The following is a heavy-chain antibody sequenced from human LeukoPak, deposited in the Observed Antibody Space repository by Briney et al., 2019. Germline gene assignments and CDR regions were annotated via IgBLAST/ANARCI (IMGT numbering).Heavy chain of an antibody. Sequence: ASVKVSCKASGYTFTSYGIGWVRQAPGQGLEWMGWISAYNGNTNYAQKLQGRVTMTTDTSTSTAYMELRSLRSDDTAVYYCARAYYYGSGSYYIEAGSWFDPWGQGTLVTVSS. CDR2: ISAYNGNT. CDR1: GYTFTSYG. V-gene: IGHV1-18*01. CDR3: ARAYYYGSGSYYIEAGSWFDP. D-gene: IGHD3-10*01. J-gene: IGHJ5*02.